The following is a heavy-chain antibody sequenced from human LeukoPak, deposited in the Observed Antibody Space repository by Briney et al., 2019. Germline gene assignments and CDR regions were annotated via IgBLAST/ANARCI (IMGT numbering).Heavy chain of an antibody. D-gene: IGHD3-16*02. Sequence: PGRSLRLSCAASGFTFSSYGMHWVRQAPGKGLEWVAVIWYDGSNEDYADSAKGRFTISRDNSKNTLYLEMNSLRAEDTAVYHCARGYDYIWGNYRYLYGMDVWGQGTTVTVSS. V-gene: IGHV3-33*01. CDR2: IWYDGSNE. CDR3: ARGYDYIWGNYRYLYGMDV. J-gene: IGHJ6*02. CDR1: GFTFSSYG.